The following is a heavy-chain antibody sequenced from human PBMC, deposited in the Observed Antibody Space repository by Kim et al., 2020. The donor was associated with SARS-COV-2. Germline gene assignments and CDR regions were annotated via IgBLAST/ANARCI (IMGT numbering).Heavy chain of an antibody. D-gene: IGHD2-15*01. V-gene: IGHV3-23*01. J-gene: IGHJ1*01. CDR3: AKDDCSGGSCYRQYFQH. CDR2: ISGSGGST. Sequence: GGSLRLSCAASGFTFSSYAMSWVRQAPGKGLEWVSAISGSGGSTYYADSVKGRFTISRDNSKNTLYLQMNSLRAEDTAVYYCAKDDCSGGSCYRQYFQHWGQGTLVTVSS. CDR1: GFTFSSYA.